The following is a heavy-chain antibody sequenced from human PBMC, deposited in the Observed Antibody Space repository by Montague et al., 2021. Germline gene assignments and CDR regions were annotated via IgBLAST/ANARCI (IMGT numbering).Heavy chain of an antibody. CDR1: GDSVSSNDAT. CDR2: TYYRSKWYN. CDR3: ARGWEKRFDS. V-gene: IGHV6-1*01. D-gene: IGHD1-26*01. Sequence: CAISGDSVSSNDATWNWIRQSPSRGLEWLGRTYYRSKWYNDYAISVKSRITVNPDTSKNQFSLLLNSVTPEDTAVYYCARGWEKRFDSWGQGTLVTVSS. J-gene: IGHJ5*01.